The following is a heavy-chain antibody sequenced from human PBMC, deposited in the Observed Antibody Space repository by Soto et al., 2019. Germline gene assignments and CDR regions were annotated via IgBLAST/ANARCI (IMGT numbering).Heavy chain of an antibody. CDR3: ARGLGKRGYSYGYVDY. CDR2: INHSGST. J-gene: IGHJ4*02. Sequence: SETLSLTCAVYGGSFSGYYWSWIRQPPGKGLEWIGEINHSGSTNYNPSLKSRVTISVYTSKNQFSLKLSSVTAADTAVYYCARGLGKRGYSYGYVDYWGQGTLVTVSS. V-gene: IGHV4-34*01. CDR1: GGSFSGYY. D-gene: IGHD5-18*01.